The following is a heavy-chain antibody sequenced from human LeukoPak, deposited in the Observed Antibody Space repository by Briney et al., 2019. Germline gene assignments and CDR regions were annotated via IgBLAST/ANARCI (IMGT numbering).Heavy chain of an antibody. Sequence: GGSLRLSCPASGFTFSSYAMSWVRQAPGKGLEWVSAISGSGGSTYYADSVKGRFTISRDNSKNTLYLQMNSLRAEDTALYYCARQTGWQQLSEWGQGTLVTVSS. D-gene: IGHD6-13*01. CDR3: ARQTGWQQLSE. CDR1: GFTFSSYA. V-gene: IGHV3-23*01. J-gene: IGHJ4*02. CDR2: ISGSGGST.